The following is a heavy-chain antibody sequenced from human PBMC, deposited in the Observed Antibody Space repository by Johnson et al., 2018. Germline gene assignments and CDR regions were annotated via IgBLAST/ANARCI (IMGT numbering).Heavy chain of an antibody. CDR3: ARNWRGYDGAFEI. CDR2: IGTAGDT. Sequence: EVQLLESGGGLVQPGGSLRLSCAASGFTFSSYDMHWVRQATGKGLEWVSAIGTAGDTYYPGSVKGRLTIPRKNAKNSLYLQMNSRRAGDTAVYYCARNWRGYDGAFEIWGQGTMVTVSS. J-gene: IGHJ3*02. CDR1: GFTFSSYD. D-gene: IGHD5-12*01. V-gene: IGHV3-13*01.